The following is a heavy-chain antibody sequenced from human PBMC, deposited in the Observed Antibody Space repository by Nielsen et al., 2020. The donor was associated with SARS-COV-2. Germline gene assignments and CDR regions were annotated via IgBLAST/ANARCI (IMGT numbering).Heavy chain of an antibody. D-gene: IGHD2-8*01. V-gene: IGHV3-30*03. Sequence: GESLKISCAASGFTFSSYGMHWVRQAPGKGLEWVAVISYDGSNKYYADSVKGRFTISRDNSKNTLYLQMNSLRAEDTAVYYCARVYCTNGVCSPEYYGMDVWGQGTTVTVSS. CDR3: ARVYCTNGVCSPEYYGMDV. J-gene: IGHJ6*02. CDR1: GFTFSSYG. CDR2: ISYDGSNK.